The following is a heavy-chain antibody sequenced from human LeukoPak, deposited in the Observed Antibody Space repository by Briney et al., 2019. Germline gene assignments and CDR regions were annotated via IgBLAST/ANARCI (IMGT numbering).Heavy chain of an antibody. V-gene: IGHV3-15*01. CDR3: TTELRRKLLGFDY. CDR1: GFTFSNAW. J-gene: IGHJ4*02. Sequence: GSLRLSCAASGFTFSNAWMSWVRQAPGKGLEWVGRIKSKTDGGTTDYAAPVKGRFTISRDDSKNTLYLQMNSLKTEDTAVYYCTTELRRKLLGFDYWGQGTLVTVSS. CDR2: IKSKTDGGTT. D-gene: IGHD4/OR15-4a*01.